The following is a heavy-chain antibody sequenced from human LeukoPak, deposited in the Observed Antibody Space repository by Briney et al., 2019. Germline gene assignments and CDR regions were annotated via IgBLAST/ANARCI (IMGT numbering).Heavy chain of an antibody. CDR3: ARASYNDY. CDR1: GYTFTGSY. CDR2: INPNSGGT. V-gene: IGHV1-2*02. D-gene: IGHD1-1*01. Sequence: ASVKVSCKASGYTFTGSYMHWVRQAPGQGLEWMGWINPNSGGTNYAQNFQGRVTMTRDTSISTAYMELSSLRSDDTAVYYCARASYNDYWGQEPWSPSPQ. J-gene: IGHJ4*01.